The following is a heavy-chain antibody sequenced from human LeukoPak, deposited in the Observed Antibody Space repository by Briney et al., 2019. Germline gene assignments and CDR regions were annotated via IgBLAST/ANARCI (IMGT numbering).Heavy chain of an antibody. Sequence: GGSLRLSCVGTGFTISNYRMNWVRQAPGKGLEWVSTISGSGGRTFYADSVKGRFTISRDNAKNSLDLQMNSLRVEDTGIYYCVKVAKYYYGSETYYFFEHWGQGTPVTASS. J-gene: IGHJ4*02. CDR2: ISGSGGRT. D-gene: IGHD3-10*01. V-gene: IGHV3-21*01. CDR3: VKVAKYYYGSETYYFFEH. CDR1: GFTISNYR.